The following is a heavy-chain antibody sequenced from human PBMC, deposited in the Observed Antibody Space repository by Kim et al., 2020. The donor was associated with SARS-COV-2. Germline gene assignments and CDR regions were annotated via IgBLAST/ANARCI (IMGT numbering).Heavy chain of an antibody. CDR2: INPSGGST. CDR1: GYTFTSYY. D-gene: IGHD2-2*01. J-gene: IGHJ6*02. V-gene: IGHV1-46*01. Sequence: ASVKVSCKASGYTFTSYYMHWVRQAPGQGLEWMGIINPSGGSTSYAQKFQGRVTMTRDTSTSTVYMELSGLRSEDTAVYYCARDPRLTIYYYYGMDAWGQGTTVTVSS. CDR3: ARDPRLTIYYYYGMDA.